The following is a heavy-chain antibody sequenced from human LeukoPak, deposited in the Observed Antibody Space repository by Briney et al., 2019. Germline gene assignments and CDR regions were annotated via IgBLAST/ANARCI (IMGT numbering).Heavy chain of an antibody. J-gene: IGHJ6*03. CDR1: GGTFSSYA. Sequence: ASVKVSCKASGGTFSSYAISWVRQAPGQGLEWMGGIIPIFGTANYAQKFPGRVTITTDESTSTAYMELSSLRSEDTAVYYCATSTPYSYGNYYYYYYMDVWGKGTTVTVSS. V-gene: IGHV1-69*05. CDR2: IIPIFGTA. CDR3: ATSTPYSYGNYYYYYYMDV. D-gene: IGHD5-18*01.